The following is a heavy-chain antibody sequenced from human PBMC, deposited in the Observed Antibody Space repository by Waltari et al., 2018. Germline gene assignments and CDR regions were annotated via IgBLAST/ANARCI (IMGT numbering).Heavy chain of an antibody. CDR2: ISYNERNI. V-gene: IGHV3-30*04. CDR3: ARDYCDRTNCHGMDV. Sequence: QVQLVESGGGVVQPGRSLRLSCAASEFTFSSYAMHWVRQAPGKGLELVAVISYNERNIYYVDSVKGRFIISRDNSKKMLYLQMNSLRTEDTAVYYCARDYCDRTNCHGMDVWGQGTTVTVSS. D-gene: IGHD3-22*01. CDR1: EFTFSSYA. J-gene: IGHJ6*02.